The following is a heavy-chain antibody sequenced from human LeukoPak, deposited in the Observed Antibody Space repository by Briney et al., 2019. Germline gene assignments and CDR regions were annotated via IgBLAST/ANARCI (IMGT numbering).Heavy chain of an antibody. D-gene: IGHD3-10*01. V-gene: IGHV3-66*01. Sequence: PGGSLRLSCAASGFTVSSNYMSWVRQAPGKGLEWVSLIYSGGSTYYADSVKGRFTISRDNSKNMLYLQMNSLRAEDTAVYYCARENSPRYYYCSGSYYNGDLGWFDRWGQGTLVTVSS. CDR1: GFTVSSNY. CDR2: IYSGGST. CDR3: ARENSPRYYYCSGSYYNGDLGWFDR. J-gene: IGHJ5*02.